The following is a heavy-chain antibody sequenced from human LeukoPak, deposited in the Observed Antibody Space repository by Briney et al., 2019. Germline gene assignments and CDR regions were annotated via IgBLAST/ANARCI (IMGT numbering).Heavy chain of an antibody. CDR3: AKDCRYGSGSFNY. J-gene: IGHJ4*02. CDR1: GFTVSSNY. Sequence: GGSLRLSCAASGFTVSSNYMIWVRQAPGKGLEWVSVIYSGGSTYYADSVKGRFTISRDNSKNTLYLQMNSLRAEDTAVYYCAKDCRYGSGSFNYWGQGTLVTVSS. V-gene: IGHV3-66*01. CDR2: IYSGGST. D-gene: IGHD3-10*01.